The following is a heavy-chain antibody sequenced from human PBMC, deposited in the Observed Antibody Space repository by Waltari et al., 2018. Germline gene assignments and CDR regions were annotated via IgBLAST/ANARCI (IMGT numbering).Heavy chain of an antibody. J-gene: IGHJ5*02. D-gene: IGHD3-10*01. CDR2: MNPNSGNT. CDR1: GYTFTSYD. Sequence: QVQLVQSGAEVKKPGASVKVSCKASGYTFTSYDINWVRQATGQGLEWMGWMNPNSGNTGYALKFQGRVTITRNTSISTAYMELSSLRSEDTAVYYCARNYYGSGRRHNWFDPWGQGTLVTVSS. V-gene: IGHV1-8*03. CDR3: ARNYYGSGRRHNWFDP.